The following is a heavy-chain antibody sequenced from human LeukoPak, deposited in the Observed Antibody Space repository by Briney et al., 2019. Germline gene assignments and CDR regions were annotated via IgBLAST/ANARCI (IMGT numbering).Heavy chain of an antibody. CDR2: ISGSGGST. D-gene: IGHD2-15*01. CDR1: GFTFSSYG. Sequence: GGSLRLSCAASGFTFSSYGMSWVRQAPGKGLEWVSAISGSGGSTYYADSVKGRFTISRDNSKNTLYLQMNSLRAEDTAVYYCASQGYCSGGSCYSGGYYYYYMDVWGKGTTVTISS. J-gene: IGHJ6*03. V-gene: IGHV3-23*01. CDR3: ASQGYCSGGSCYSGGYYYYYMDV.